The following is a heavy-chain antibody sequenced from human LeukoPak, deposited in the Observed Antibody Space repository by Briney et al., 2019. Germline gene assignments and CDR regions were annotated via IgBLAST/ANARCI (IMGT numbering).Heavy chain of an antibody. D-gene: IGHD4-17*01. Sequence: PGGSLRLSCAASGFTVSSYAMTWVRQAPGKGLEWVSVIGYSAGDTYYADSVKGRFTISRDNSMNTLYLQMSSLRADDTALYYCAKDDDGHHHGVDDWGQGTLVTVSS. CDR2: IGYSAGDT. V-gene: IGHV3-23*01. CDR1: GFTVSSYA. J-gene: IGHJ4*02. CDR3: AKDDDGHHHGVDD.